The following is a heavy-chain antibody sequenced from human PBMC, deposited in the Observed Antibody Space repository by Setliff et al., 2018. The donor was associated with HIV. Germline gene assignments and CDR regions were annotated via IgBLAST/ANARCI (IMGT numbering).Heavy chain of an antibody. J-gene: IGHJ6*02. Sequence: GSLRLSCAASGFTFSSFWMSWVRQAPGKGLEWVANINQVESEKYYVDSVKGRFTISRDNAKNSLYLQMNSLGVEDTAIYFCVRGKRYAYTSGGLDVWGQGTTVTVSS. CDR3: VRGKRYAYTSGGLDV. CDR2: INQVESEK. D-gene: IGHD3-16*01. V-gene: IGHV3-7*01. CDR1: GFTFSSFW.